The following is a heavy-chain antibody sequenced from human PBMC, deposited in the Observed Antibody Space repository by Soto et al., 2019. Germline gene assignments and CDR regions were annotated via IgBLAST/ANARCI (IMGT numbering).Heavy chain of an antibody. CDR2: IKHDGSEK. V-gene: IGHV3-7*03. D-gene: IGHD1-26*01. CDR3: ARGEPGRSREDY. CDR1: GFTFSSYW. Sequence: EVQLVESGGGLVQPGGSLRLSCAASGFTFSSYWMSWVRQAPVKGLEWVANIKHDGSEKYYVDSVKGRFTISRDNAKNSLYLQINSLRAEDTAVYYCARGEPGRSREDYWGQGTLVTVSS. J-gene: IGHJ4*02.